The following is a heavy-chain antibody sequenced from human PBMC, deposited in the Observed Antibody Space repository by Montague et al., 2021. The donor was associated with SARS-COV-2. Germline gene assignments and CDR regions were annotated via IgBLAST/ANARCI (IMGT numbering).Heavy chain of an antibody. D-gene: IGHD3-22*01. V-gene: IGHV4-59*01. CDR3: VGVSYYYDRDDQHLGWFDP. CDR2: VFYSGTS. Sequence: SETLSLTCSVSGISIYSYYWGWIRQPPGKGLEWIGYVFYSGTSSYSPSLGSRVTMSVDTSTSQFSLTLTSVTAADTAVYYCVGVSYYYDRDDQHLGWFDPWGQGSLVTVSS. J-gene: IGHJ5*02. CDR1: GISIYSYY.